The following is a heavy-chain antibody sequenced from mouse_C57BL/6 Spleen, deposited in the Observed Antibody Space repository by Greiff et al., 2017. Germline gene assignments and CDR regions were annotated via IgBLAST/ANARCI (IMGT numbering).Heavy chain of an antibody. CDR3: TREKSNHYFDY. J-gene: IGHJ2*01. CDR1: GFTFSSYA. V-gene: IGHV5-9-1*02. D-gene: IGHD2-5*01. Sequence: DVMLVESGEGLVKPGGSLKLSCAASGFTFSSYAMSWVRQTPEKRLEWVAYISSGGDYIYYADTVKGRFTISRDNARNTLYLQMSSLKSEDTAMYYCTREKSNHYFDYWGQGTTLTVSS. CDR2: ISSGGDYI.